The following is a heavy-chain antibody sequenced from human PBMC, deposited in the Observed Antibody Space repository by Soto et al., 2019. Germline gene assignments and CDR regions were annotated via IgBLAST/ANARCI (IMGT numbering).Heavy chain of an antibody. CDR2: ISGSGGST. Sequence: EVQLLESGGGLVQPGGSLRLSCAASGFTFSSYAMSWVRQAPGKGLEWVSAISGSGGSTYYADSVKGRFTISRDNSKNTLYLQMNSLRAEDTAVYYCAKGPYYDILTGYRTMDYWGQGTLVTVSS. CDR1: GFTFSSYA. CDR3: AKGPYYDILTGYRTMDY. J-gene: IGHJ4*02. D-gene: IGHD3-9*01. V-gene: IGHV3-23*01.